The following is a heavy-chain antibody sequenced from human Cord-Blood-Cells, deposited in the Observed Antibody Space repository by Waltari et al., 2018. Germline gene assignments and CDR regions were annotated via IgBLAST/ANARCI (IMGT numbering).Heavy chain of an antibody. CDR2: ISYDGSNK. J-gene: IGHJ4*02. CDR1: GFPFSSYA. D-gene: IGHD3-16*01. CDR3: AREGGGEYFDY. V-gene: IGHV3-30-3*01. Sequence: QVQLVESGGGVVQPGRSLRLSCAASGFPFSSYAMHWVRQAPGKGLEWVAGISYDGSNKYYADSVKGRFTISRDNSKNTLYLQMNSLRAEDTAVYYCAREGGGEYFDYWGQGTLVTVSS.